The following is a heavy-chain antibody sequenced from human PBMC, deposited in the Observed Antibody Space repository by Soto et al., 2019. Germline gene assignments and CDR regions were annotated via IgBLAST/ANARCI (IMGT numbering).Heavy chain of an antibody. Sequence: ASVKVSCKASGYTLTSYYMHWVRQAPGQGLEWMGIINPSGGSTSYAQKFQGRVTMTRDTSTSTVYMELSSLRSEDTAVYYCARDLGYCSSTSCHPSWFDPWGQGTLVTVSS. CDR2: INPSGGST. CDR1: GYTLTSYY. D-gene: IGHD2-2*01. CDR3: ARDLGYCSSTSCHPSWFDP. V-gene: IGHV1-46*01. J-gene: IGHJ5*02.